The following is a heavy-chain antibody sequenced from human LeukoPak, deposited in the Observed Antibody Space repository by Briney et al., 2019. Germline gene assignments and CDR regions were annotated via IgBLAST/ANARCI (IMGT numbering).Heavy chain of an antibody. Sequence: VASVKVSCKPSGYTFTGYYIHWVRQAPGQGLEWMGWINPNSGGRNYAQKFQDRVTMTRDTSISTAYMELSRLKSDDTAVYYCARGPYDSSGYSDYWGQGTLVTVSS. V-gene: IGHV1-2*02. J-gene: IGHJ4*02. CDR1: GYTFTGYY. CDR2: INPNSGGR. D-gene: IGHD3-22*01. CDR3: ARGPYDSSGYSDY.